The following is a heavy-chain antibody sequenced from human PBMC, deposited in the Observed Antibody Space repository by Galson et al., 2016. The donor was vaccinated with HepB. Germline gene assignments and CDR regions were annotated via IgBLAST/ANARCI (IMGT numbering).Heavy chain of an antibody. Sequence: SLRLSCAASGFTFSSYWMHWVRQAPGKGLVWVSRINSDGSTTTYGDAVKGRFTISRDNAKNTLFLQMNSLRVEDTAVYYCTRGRSGSHYVYWGQGTLVTVSS. CDR3: TRGRSGSHYVY. D-gene: IGHD1-26*01. CDR1: GFTFSSYW. J-gene: IGHJ4*02. CDR2: INSDGSTT. V-gene: IGHV3-74*01.